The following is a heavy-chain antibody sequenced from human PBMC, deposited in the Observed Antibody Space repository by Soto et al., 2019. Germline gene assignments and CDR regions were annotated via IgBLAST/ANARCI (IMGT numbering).Heavy chain of an antibody. J-gene: IGHJ6*02. D-gene: IGHD6-13*01. CDR3: AKDFLAAAGQYYYYYYGMDV. CDR1: GFTFSSYA. CDR2: ISGSGGST. V-gene: IGHV3-23*04. Sequence: EVQLVESGGGLVQPGGSLRLSCAASGFTFSSYAMSWVRQAPGKGLEWVSAISGSGGSTYYADSVKGRFTISRDNSKNTLYLQMNSLRAEDTAVYYCAKDFLAAAGQYYYYYYGMDVWGQGTTVTVSS.